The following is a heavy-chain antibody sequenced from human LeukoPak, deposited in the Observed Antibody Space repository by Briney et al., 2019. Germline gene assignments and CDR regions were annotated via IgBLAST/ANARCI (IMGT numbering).Heavy chain of an antibody. CDR2: TYYRSKWYN. CDR3: ARDSGQQQLEGIYYFDY. CDR1: GDSVSSNSAA. V-gene: IGHV6-1*01. J-gene: IGHJ4*02. D-gene: IGHD6-13*01. Sequence: SQTLSLTCAISGDSVSSNSAAWNWIRQSPSRGLEWLGRTYYRSKWYNDYAVSVKSRITINPDTSKNQFSLQLNSVTPEDTAVYYCARDSGQQQLEGIYYFDYWGQGTLVTVSS.